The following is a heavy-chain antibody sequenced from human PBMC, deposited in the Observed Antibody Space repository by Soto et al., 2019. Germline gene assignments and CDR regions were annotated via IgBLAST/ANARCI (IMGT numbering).Heavy chain of an antibody. Sequence: SETLSLTCTVPGGSISSYYWSWIRQPPGKGLEWIGYIYYSGSTNYNPSLKSRVTISVDTSKNQFSLKLSSVTAADTAVYYCARSDTVTTRSSYYFDYWGQGTLVTVSS. J-gene: IGHJ4*02. CDR1: GGSISSYY. D-gene: IGHD4-17*01. CDR2: IYYSGST. CDR3: ARSDTVTTRSSYYFDY. V-gene: IGHV4-59*01.